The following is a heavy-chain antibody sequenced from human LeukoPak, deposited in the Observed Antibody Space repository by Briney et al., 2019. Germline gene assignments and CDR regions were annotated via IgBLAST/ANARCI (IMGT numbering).Heavy chain of an antibody. Sequence: PGGSLRLSCAASGFTFSSYAMSWVRQAPGKGLEWVSAISGSGGSTYYADSVKGRFTISRDNSKNTLYLQMNSLRAEDTAVYYCAKDPRRLYSYGGYYFDYWGQGTLVTVSS. J-gene: IGHJ4*02. V-gene: IGHV3-23*01. CDR3: AKDPRRLYSYGGYYFDY. CDR2: ISGSGGST. CDR1: GFTFSSYA. D-gene: IGHD5-18*01.